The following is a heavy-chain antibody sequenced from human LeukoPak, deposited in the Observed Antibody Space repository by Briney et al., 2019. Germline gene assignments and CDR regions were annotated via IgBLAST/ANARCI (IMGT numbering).Heavy chain of an antibody. J-gene: IGHJ4*01. V-gene: IGHV4-39*07. CDR3: ARGLGYCSGGSCYPTMGFDY. D-gene: IGHD2-15*01. Sequence: PSETLSLTCSVSGGSISSSSYYWGWIRQPPGKGLQWIGSIYFSGSTYYNPSLKSRVTISVDTSKNQFSLKLSSVTAADTAVYYCARGLGYCSGGSCYPTMGFDYWGQEPWSPSPQ. CDR2: IYFSGST. CDR1: GGSISSSSYY.